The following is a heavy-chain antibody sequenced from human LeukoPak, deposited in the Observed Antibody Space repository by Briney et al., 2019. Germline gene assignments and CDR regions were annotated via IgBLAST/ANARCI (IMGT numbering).Heavy chain of an antibody. V-gene: IGHV1-69*05. CDR3: ALNSLGYCSSTSCFLFDY. CDR2: IIPIFGTA. J-gene: IGHJ4*02. Sequence: GASVKVSCKASGGTFSSYAISWVRQAPGQGLEWMGGIIPIFGTANYAQKFQGRVTITTDESTSTAYMELSSLRSEDTAVYYCALNSLGYCSSTSCFLFDYWGQGTLVTVSS. D-gene: IGHD2-2*01. CDR1: GGTFSSYA.